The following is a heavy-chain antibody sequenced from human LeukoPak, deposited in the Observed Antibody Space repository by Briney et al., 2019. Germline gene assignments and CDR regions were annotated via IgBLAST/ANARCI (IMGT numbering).Heavy chain of an antibody. V-gene: IGHV3-23*01. CDR2: LSGSGGST. Sequence: GGSLRLSCAASGFTFSSSAMSWVRQVPGRGLEWVSGLSGSGGSTDYADSVKGRFTVSRDNSKNTLFLQMNSLRAEDTAIYYCAKERDYGPADYWGQGTLVTVSS. CDR1: GFTFSSSA. J-gene: IGHJ4*02. D-gene: IGHD4/OR15-4a*01. CDR3: AKERDYGPADY.